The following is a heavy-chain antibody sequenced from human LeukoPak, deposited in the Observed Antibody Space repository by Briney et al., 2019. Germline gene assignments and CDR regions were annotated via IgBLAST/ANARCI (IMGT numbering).Heavy chain of an antibody. CDR3: ARGDLLRLTTGHFDY. CDR1: GFTFSHYW. J-gene: IGHJ4*02. CDR2: LKQDGSEQ. V-gene: IGHV3-7*03. D-gene: IGHD4-11*01. Sequence: GGSLRLSCAASGFTFSHYWMTWVRQAPGKGLQWVANLKQDGSEQYYLDSVKGRFIISRDDAKSSVNLQMNRLRAEDTAVYHCARGDLLRLTTGHFDYWGQGTLVTVSS.